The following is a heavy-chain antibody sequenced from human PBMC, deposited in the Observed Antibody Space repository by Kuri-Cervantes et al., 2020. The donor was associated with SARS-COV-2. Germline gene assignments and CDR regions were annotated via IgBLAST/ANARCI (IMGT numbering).Heavy chain of an antibody. J-gene: IGHJ6*03. V-gene: IGHV4-61*02. CDR3: ARGYYYYYMDV. CDR1: GGSISSGGYY. Sequence: LRLSCTVSGGSISSGGYYWSWIRQPAGKGLEWIGRIYTSGSTNYNPSLKSRVTMSVDTSKNQFSLKLSSVTAADTAVYYCARGYYYYYMDVWGKGTTVTVSS. CDR2: IYTSGST.